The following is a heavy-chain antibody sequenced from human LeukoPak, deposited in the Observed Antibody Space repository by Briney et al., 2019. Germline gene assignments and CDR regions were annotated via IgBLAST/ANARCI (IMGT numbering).Heavy chain of an antibody. J-gene: IGHJ6*02. CDR3: ARDPYSSDYYGMDV. CDR2: ISSSSRTT. V-gene: IGHV3-48*01. Sequence: GGSLRLSCAASGFTFSSSNMNWVRQAPGKGLEWVSYISSSSRTTYYADSVKGRFTISRDNAKNSLYLQMNSLRAEDTAVYYCARDPYSSDYYGMDVWGQGTTVTVSS. CDR1: GFTFSSSN. D-gene: IGHD5-18*01.